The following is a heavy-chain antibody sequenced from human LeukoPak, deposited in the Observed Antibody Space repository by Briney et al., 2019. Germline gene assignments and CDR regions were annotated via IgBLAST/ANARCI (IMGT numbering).Heavy chain of an antibody. CDR2: MSPNSGNT. D-gene: IGHD3-10*01. Sequence: ASVKVSCKASGYTFTSYDINWVRQATGQGLEWMGWMSPNSGNTGYAQKFQGRVTITRNTSISTAYMELSSLRSEDTAVYYCARGGRYYGSGSYDSFSWFDPCGQGTLVTVSS. CDR3: ARGGRYYGSGSYDSFSWFDP. V-gene: IGHV1-8*03. CDR1: GYTFTSYD. J-gene: IGHJ5*02.